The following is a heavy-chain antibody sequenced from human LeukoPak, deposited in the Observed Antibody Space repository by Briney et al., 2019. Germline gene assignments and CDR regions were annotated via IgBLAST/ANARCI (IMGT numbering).Heavy chain of an antibody. CDR1: GGSISSSSYY. J-gene: IGHJ6*03. CDR3: ARGRNYYYYYYMDV. Sequence: SETLSLTCTVSGGSISSSSYYWGWIRQPPGKGLEWIGSIYHSGSTYYNPSLKSPVTISVDTSKNQFSLKLSSVTAADTAVYYCARGRNYYYYYYMDVWGKGTTVTVSS. V-gene: IGHV4-39*07. CDR2: IYHSGST. D-gene: IGHD1-14*01.